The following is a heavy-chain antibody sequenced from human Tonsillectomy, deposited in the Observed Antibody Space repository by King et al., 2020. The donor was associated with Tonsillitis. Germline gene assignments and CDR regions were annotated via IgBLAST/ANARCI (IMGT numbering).Heavy chain of an antibody. CDR3: ARTLGTYGARDRFDY. J-gene: IGHJ4*02. Sequence: VTLKESGPALVKATQTLTLTCTFSGFSLSTSGMCVSWIRQPPGKALEWLARIDWDDDKFYSTSLKTRLTSYKDTSKNQVVLIMTNVDPVDTATYYCARTLGTYGARDRFDYWGQGTLVTVSS. CDR1: GFSLSTSGMC. V-gene: IGHV2-70*04. D-gene: IGHD1-1*01. CDR2: IDWDDDK.